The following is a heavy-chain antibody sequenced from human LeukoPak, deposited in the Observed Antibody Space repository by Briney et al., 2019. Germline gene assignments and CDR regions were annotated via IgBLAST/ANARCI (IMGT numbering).Heavy chain of an antibody. CDR3: ARDLGYCSGGSCYDRTNDAFDI. CDR1: GGTFSSYA. V-gene: IGHV1-69*13. D-gene: IGHD2-15*01. J-gene: IGHJ3*02. Sequence: ASVKVSCKASGGTFSSYAISWVRQAPGQGLEWMGGIIPIFGTANYAQKFQGRVTITADESTSTAYMELSSLRSDDTAVYYCARDLGYCSGGSCYDRTNDAFDIWGQGTMVTVSS. CDR2: IIPIFGTA.